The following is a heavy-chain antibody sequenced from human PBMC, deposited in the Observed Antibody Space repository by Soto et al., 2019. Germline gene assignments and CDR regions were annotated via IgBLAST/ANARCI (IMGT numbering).Heavy chain of an antibody. J-gene: IGHJ4*02. CDR1: GYTFTSYA. D-gene: IGHD2-21*02. CDR2: INAGNGNT. Sequence: ASVKVSCKASGYTFTSYAMHWVRQAPGQRLEWMGWINAGNGNTKYSQKFQGRVTITRDTSASTAYMELSSLRSEGTAVYYCARGGVVGTAPEYWGRGTLVTVS. V-gene: IGHV1-3*01. CDR3: ARGGVVGTAPEY.